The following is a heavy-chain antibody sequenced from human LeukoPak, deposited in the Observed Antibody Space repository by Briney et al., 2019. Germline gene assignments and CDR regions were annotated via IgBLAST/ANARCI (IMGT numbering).Heavy chain of an antibody. CDR2: ITATGSVV. Sequence: GGSLRLFCAASGFNLRSRDLNWVRQAPGKGLEWISYITATGSVVHYADSVKGRFSVLRDNTKNSLYLRMDSLRFEDTGLYYCATTAYYPYYYFDHWGRGDLVTVSS. CDR3: ATTAYYPYYYFDH. J-gene: IGHJ4*02. D-gene: IGHD4/OR15-4a*01. V-gene: IGHV3-48*03. CDR1: GFNLRSRD.